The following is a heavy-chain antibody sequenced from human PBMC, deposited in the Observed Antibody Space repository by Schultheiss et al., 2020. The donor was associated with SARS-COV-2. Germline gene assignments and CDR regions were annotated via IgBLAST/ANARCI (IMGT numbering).Heavy chain of an antibody. V-gene: IGHV3-48*01. D-gene: IGHD3-3*01. CDR1: GFTFSDYY. CDR3: ARTEDYDFWSGYFARNYYYGMDV. Sequence: GGSLRLSCAASGFTFSDYYMNWVRQAPGKGLEWVSYISSSSSTIYYADSVKGRFTISRDNAKNSLYLQMNSLRAEDTAVYYCARTEDYDFWSGYFARNYYYGMDVWGQGTTVTVSS. J-gene: IGHJ6*02. CDR2: ISSSSSTI.